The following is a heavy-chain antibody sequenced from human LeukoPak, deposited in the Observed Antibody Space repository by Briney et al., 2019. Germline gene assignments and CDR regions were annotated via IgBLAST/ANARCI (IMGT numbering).Heavy chain of an antibody. V-gene: IGHV4-30-2*01. D-gene: IGHD2-2*01. CDR3: ARDPLPYCSSTSCCIGGDY. Sequence: SQTLSLTCTVSGGSISSGGYYWSRIRQPPGKGLEGIGYIYHSGSTYYNPSHKSRVTISVDRSKNQFSLKLSSVTAADTAVYYCARDPLPYCSSTSCCIGGDYWGQGTLVTVSS. J-gene: IGHJ4*02. CDR2: IYHSGST. CDR1: GGSISSGGYY.